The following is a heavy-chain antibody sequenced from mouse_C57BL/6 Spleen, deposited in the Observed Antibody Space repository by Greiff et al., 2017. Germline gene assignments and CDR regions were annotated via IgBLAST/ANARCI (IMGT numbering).Heavy chain of an antibody. CDR2: IYPGSGST. CDR1: CYTFTSYW. D-gene: IGHD3-2*02. CDR3: ARSRGSGYGFAY. V-gene: IGHV1-55*01. Sequence: QVQLQQPGAELVKPGASVKMSCQASCYTFTSYWITLGKERPGQCLEGIGDIYPGSGSTNYNEKFKSKATLTVDTSSSTAYMQLSSLTSEDSAVYYCARSRGSGYGFAYWGQGTLVTVSA. J-gene: IGHJ3*01.